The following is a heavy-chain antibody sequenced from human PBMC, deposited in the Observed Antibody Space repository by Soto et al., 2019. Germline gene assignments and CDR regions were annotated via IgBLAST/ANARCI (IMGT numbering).Heavy chain of an antibody. J-gene: IGHJ3*02. V-gene: IGHV6-1*01. CDR1: GDSVSSNSAA. CDR3: ARTTWLDYAFDI. D-gene: IGHD6-19*01. Sequence: QVQLQQSGPGLVRPSQTLSLTCAISGDSVSSNSAAWNWIRQSPSRGLEWLGRTYYRSKWYNDYVGSVKSRITINPDTSKNQFSLQLNSMTPEDTAVYYCARTTWLDYAFDIWGQGTMVSVSS. CDR2: TYYRSKWYN.